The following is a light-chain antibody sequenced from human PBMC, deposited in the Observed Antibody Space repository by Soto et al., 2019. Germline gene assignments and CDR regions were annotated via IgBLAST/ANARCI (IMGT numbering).Light chain of an antibody. CDR2: GAS. CDR3: QQYDNGPFT. J-gene: IGKJ3*01. Sequence: EVVMTQSPATLSVSPGEGATLSCRASQSVSSKLAWDQQKPGQAPRLLIYGASTRATGIPARFSGSESGTEYALTTSSLQSEDFAVYDCQQYDNGPFTFGPGTKVDIK. V-gene: IGKV3-15*01. CDR1: QSVSSK.